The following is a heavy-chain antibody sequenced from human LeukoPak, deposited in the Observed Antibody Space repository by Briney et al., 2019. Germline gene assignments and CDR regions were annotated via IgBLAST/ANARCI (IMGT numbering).Heavy chain of an antibody. V-gene: IGHV3-48*01. CDR1: GFTFSSYS. Sequence: GRSLRLSCAASGFTFSSYSMNWVRQAPGKGLEWILYISNSGSTIYYADSVKGRFTISRDNAKNLQYLQMNSLRAEDTAVYYCARDGDYGGFDYWGQGTLVTVSS. CDR2: ISNSGSTI. J-gene: IGHJ4*02. CDR3: ARDGDYGGFDY. D-gene: IGHD4-23*01.